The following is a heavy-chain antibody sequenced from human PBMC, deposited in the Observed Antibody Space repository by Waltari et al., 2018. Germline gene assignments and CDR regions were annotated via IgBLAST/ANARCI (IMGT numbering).Heavy chain of an antibody. CDR2: ISYDGSNK. D-gene: IGHD4-17*01. J-gene: IGHJ4*02. CDR1: GFNFSSYA. Sequence: QVQLVESGGGVVQPGRSLRLSCAAYGFNFSSYAMPWVRQATRKGTEWVAVISYDGSNKYYADSVKGRFTISRDNSKNTLYLQMNSLRAEDTAVYYCARSYTYGDYGGPFDYWGQGTLVTVSS. CDR3: ARSYTYGDYGGPFDY. V-gene: IGHV3-30-3*01.